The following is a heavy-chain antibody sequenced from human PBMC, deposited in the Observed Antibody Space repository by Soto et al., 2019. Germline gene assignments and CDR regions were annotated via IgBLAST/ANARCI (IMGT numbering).Heavy chain of an antibody. CDR3: ARDLEGHNNWNYGGYCDY. V-gene: IGHV3-11*01. D-gene: IGHD1-7*01. J-gene: IGHJ4*02. CDR2: ISSSGSTI. CDR1: GFTFSDYY. Sequence: GGSLRLSCAASGFTFSDYYMSWIRQAPGKGLEWVSYISSSGSTIYYADSVKGRFTISRDNAKNSLYLQMNSLRAEDTAVYYCARDLEGHNNWNYGGYCDYWGQGTLVTVSS.